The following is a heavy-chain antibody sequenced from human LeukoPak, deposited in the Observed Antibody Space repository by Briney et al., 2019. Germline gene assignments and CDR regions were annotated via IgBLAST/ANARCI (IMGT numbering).Heavy chain of an antibody. CDR3: ARDLVWFGELSLYYFDY. D-gene: IGHD3-10*01. CDR2: VKQDASEK. J-gene: IGHJ4*02. V-gene: IGHV3-7*01. CDR1: GFTFSNYW. Sequence: GSLRLSCAASGFTFSNYWMSWVRQAPGKGLEWVANVKQDASEKYYVYSVKGRFTISRDNAKNSLYLQMNSLRAEDTAVYYCARDLVWFGELSLYYFDYWGQGTLVTVSS.